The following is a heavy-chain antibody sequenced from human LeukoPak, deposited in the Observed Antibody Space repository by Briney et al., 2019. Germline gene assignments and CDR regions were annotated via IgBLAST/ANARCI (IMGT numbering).Heavy chain of an antibody. V-gene: IGHV4-61*01. CDR2: IYYSGST. CDR3: ARDSGYSYGNFDY. J-gene: IGHJ4*02. Sequence: PSETLSLTCSVSGDSISSTSYYWGWIRQPPGKGLEWIGYIYYSGSTNYNPSLKSRVTISVDTSKNQFSLKLSSVTAADTAVYYCARDSGYSYGNFDYWGQGTLVTVSS. CDR1: GDSISSTSYY. D-gene: IGHD5-18*01.